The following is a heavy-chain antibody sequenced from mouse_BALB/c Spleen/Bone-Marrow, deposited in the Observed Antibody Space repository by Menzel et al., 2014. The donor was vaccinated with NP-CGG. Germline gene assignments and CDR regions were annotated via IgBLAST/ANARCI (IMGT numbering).Heavy chain of an antibody. V-gene: IGHV1-18*01. CDR1: GYSFTGYT. D-gene: IGHD4-1*01. CDR2: INPYNGGT. CDR3: ARRNWDEGYAMDY. J-gene: IGHJ4*01. Sequence: EVQLQQSGPELVKPGASMKISCKASGYSFTGYTMNWVKQSHGKNLEWIGLINPYNGGTTYNQKFKGKATLIVDKSSSTAYMELLSLTSEDSAVYYCARRNWDEGYAMDYWGQGTSVTVPS.